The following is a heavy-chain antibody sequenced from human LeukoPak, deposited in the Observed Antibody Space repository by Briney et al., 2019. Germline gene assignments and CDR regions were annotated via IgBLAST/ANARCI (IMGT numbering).Heavy chain of an antibody. Sequence: VKVSCKASGFTFTSSAMQWVRQARGQRLEWIGWIVVGSGNTNYAQKFQGRVTITTDESTSTAYMELSSLRSEDTAVYYCAAHGTTVTKNWFDPWGQGTLVTVSS. CDR3: AAHGTTVTKNWFDP. D-gene: IGHD4-17*01. V-gene: IGHV1-58*02. J-gene: IGHJ5*02. CDR2: IVVGSGNT. CDR1: GFTFTSSA.